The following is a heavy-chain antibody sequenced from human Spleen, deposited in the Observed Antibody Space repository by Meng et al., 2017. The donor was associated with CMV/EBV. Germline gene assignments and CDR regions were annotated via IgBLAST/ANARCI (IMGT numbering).Heavy chain of an antibody. CDR3: ARQRGNKFDY. Sequence: LSCAASGFTFSDYYMSWIRQAQGKGLEWVSYITSSSSGKGYADSVRGRFTISRDNAQSSLYLQMNSLRAEDTAMYYCARQRGNKFDYWGQGALVTVSS. J-gene: IGHJ4*02. V-gene: IGHV3-11*06. D-gene: IGHD1/OR15-1a*01. CDR1: GFTFSDYY. CDR2: ITSSSSGK.